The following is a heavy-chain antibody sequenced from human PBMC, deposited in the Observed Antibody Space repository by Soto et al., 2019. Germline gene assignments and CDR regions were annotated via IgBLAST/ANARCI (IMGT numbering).Heavy chain of an antibody. V-gene: IGHV5-51*01. CDR1: GYSFTSYW. CDR3: ARQKQTAMGVKTGGQYYFDY. J-gene: IGHJ4*02. D-gene: IGHD5-18*01. CDR2: IYPGDSDT. Sequence: GESLKISCKGSGYSFTSYWIGRVRQMPGKGLEWMGIIYPGDSDTEYSPSFQGQVTISADRSISTAYLQWSSLKASDTAMYYCARQKQTAMGVKTGGQYYFDYWGQGTRVTVSS.